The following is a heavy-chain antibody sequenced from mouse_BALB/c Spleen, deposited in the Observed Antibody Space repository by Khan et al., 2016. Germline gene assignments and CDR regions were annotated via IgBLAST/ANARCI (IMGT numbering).Heavy chain of an antibody. CDR3: ARSRDYDWFAY. CDR1: GYTFTDYA. CDR2: ISTYNGHT. J-gene: IGHJ3*01. D-gene: IGHD2-4*01. V-gene: IGHV1S137*01. Sequence: QVQLQQSGPEVVRPGVSVKISCKGSGYTFTDYAIHWVKQSHAKSLEWIGVISTYNGHTNYNQKFKGKATMTVDKSSSTAFMELARLTSEDAAIYYCARSRDYDWFAYWGQRTLVTVSA.